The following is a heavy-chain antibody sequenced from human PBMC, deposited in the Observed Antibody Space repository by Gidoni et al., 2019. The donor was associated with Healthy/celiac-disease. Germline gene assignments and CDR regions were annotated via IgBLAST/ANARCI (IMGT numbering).Heavy chain of an antibody. CDR3: ARDGRFLEWLFSYYGMDV. J-gene: IGHJ6*02. CDR2: INPSGGST. Sequence: QVQLVQSGAEVTKPGASVKVSCKESGDTFTSYYMHWVRQDPGQGLEWMGIINPSGGSTSYAQKFQGRVTMTSDTSTSTVYMELSSLRSEDTAVYYCARDGRFLEWLFSYYGMDVWGQGTTVTVSS. D-gene: IGHD3-3*01. V-gene: IGHV1-46*01. CDR1: GDTFTSYY.